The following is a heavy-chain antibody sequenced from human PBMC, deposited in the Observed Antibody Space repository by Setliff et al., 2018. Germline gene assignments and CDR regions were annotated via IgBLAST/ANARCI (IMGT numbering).Heavy chain of an antibody. V-gene: IGHV4-59*11. Sequence: PSETLSLTCTVSGGSISSHYWSWIRQPPGKGLEWIGYIYYSGSTNYNPSLKSRVTISVDTSKNQFSLKLSSVTAADTAVYYCARMYYDFWSGYYDYWGQGTLVTVSS. CDR1: GGSISSHY. J-gene: IGHJ4*02. CDR2: IYYSGST. D-gene: IGHD3-3*01. CDR3: ARMYYDFWSGYYDY.